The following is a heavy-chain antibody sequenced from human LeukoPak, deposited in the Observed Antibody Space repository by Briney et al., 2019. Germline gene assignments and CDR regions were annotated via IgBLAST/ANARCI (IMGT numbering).Heavy chain of an antibody. Sequence: GGSLRLSCAASGFTFSSYSMNWVRQAPGKGLEWVPSISSSSSYIYYADSVKGRFTISRDNAKNSLYLQMNSLRAEDTAVYYCARDASSSWSPTLDYWGQGTLVTVSS. CDR1: GFTFSSYS. V-gene: IGHV3-21*01. J-gene: IGHJ4*02. D-gene: IGHD6-13*01. CDR2: ISSSSSYI. CDR3: ARDASSSWSPTLDY.